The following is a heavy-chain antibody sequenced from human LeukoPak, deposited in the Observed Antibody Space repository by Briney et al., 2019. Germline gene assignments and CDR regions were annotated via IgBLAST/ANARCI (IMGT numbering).Heavy chain of an antibody. Sequence: PGGSLRLSCAASGFTFSSYAMSWVRQAPGKGLEWVSAISGSGGSTYYADSVKGRFTISSDNSKNTLYLQMNSLRAEDTAVYYCAKATVGESYYYYYYMDVWGKGTTVTVSS. V-gene: IGHV3-23*01. CDR3: AKATVGESYYYYYYMDV. CDR1: GFTFSSYA. J-gene: IGHJ6*03. CDR2: ISGSGGST. D-gene: IGHD3-10*01.